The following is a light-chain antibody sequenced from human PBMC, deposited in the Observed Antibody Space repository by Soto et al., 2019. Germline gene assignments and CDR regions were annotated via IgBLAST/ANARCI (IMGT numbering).Light chain of an antibody. Sequence: EIVMTHSPAALSVSPGERATLSCRASQSVSSNLAWYQQKPGQAPRLLIYGASTRATGIPVRFSGSGSGTEFTLTISSLQSEDFAVYYCRQYNNWPSFTFGPGTKVDIK. CDR3: RQYNNWPSFT. CDR1: QSVSSN. J-gene: IGKJ3*01. CDR2: GAS. V-gene: IGKV3-15*01.